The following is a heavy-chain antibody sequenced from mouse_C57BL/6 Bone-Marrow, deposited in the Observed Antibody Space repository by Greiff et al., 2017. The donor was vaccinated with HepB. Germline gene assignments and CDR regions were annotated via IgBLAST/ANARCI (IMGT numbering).Heavy chain of an antibody. CDR1: GFTFSNYW. Sequence: DVKLVESGGGLVQPGGSMKLSCVASGFTFSNYWMNWVRQSPEKGLEWVAQIRLKSDNYATHYAESVKGRFTISRDDSKSSVYLQMNNLRAEDTGIYYCTTYYSNYGDFDYWGQGTTLTVSS. V-gene: IGHV6-3*01. CDR2: IRLKSDNYAT. D-gene: IGHD2-5*01. CDR3: TTYYSNYGDFDY. J-gene: IGHJ2*01.